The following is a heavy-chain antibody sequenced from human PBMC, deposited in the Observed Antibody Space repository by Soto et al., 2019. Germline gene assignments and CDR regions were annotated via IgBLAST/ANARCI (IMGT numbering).Heavy chain of an antibody. CDR1: GYSFTSYW. CDR2: IYPGDSDT. Sequence: GESLKFSCKGSGYSFTSYWNDWVRQMLGKGLEWMGIIYPGDSDTRYSPSIPGQVTISADKSISTAYLQWSSLKASDTAMYYCAGTLGQYYCGKDVWGQVNTVTVSS. CDR3: AGTLGQYYCGKDV. V-gene: IGHV5-51*01. J-gene: IGHJ6*02.